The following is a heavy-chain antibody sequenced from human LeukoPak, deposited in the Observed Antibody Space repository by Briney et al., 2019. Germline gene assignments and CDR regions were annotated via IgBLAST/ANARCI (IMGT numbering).Heavy chain of an antibody. J-gene: IGHJ5*02. Sequence: GGSLRLSCAASGFTFSSYGMHWVRQAPGKGLEWVAFIRYDGSNKYYADSVKGRFTISRENSKNTLYLQMNSLRAEDTAVYYCARVVLRFLEWSETNWFDPWGQGTLVTVSS. D-gene: IGHD3-3*01. V-gene: IGHV3-30*02. CDR2: IRYDGSNK. CDR1: GFTFSSYG. CDR3: ARVVLRFLEWSETNWFDP.